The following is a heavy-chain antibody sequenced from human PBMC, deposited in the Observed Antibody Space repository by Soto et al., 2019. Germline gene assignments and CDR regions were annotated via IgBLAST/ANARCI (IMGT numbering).Heavy chain of an antibody. CDR3: TRDPRGYSGYDY. J-gene: IGHJ4*02. CDR2: IRSKAYGGTT. D-gene: IGHD5-12*01. V-gene: IGHV3-49*04. Sequence: GGSLRLSCTASGFTFGDYAMSWVRQAPGKGLEWVGFIRSKAYGGTTEYAASVKGRFTISRDDSKSIAYLQMNSLKTEDIAVYYCTRDPRGYSGYDYWGQGTLVTVSS. CDR1: GFTFGDYA.